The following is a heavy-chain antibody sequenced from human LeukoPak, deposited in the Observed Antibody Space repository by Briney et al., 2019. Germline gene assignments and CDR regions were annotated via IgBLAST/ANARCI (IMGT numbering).Heavy chain of an antibody. D-gene: IGHD4-17*01. CDR1: GFTFSTYV. CDR3: AKGVSSYGDYGDVGY. CDR2: IRYDGSNK. V-gene: IGHV3-30*02. J-gene: IGHJ4*02. Sequence: PGGSLRLSCAASGFTFSTYVMHWVRQAPGKGLEWVAFIRYDGSNKYYADSVRGRFTISRDNSKSVLSLQMNSLRDEDTAVYYCAKGVSSYGDYGDVGYWGQGTLVTVSS.